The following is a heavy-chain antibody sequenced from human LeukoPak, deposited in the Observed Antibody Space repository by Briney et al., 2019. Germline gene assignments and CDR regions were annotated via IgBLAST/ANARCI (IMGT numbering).Heavy chain of an antibody. J-gene: IGHJ4*02. V-gene: IGHV4-38-2*02. CDR1: GYSIRSGFY. D-gene: IGHD3-10*01. CDR2: IYHSGIT. CDR3: ARGRWTVRGVLLDY. Sequence: SETLSLACTVSGYSIRSGFYWGWIRQPPGKGLEWIGNIYHSGITYYTPSLKSRVTISVDTSKNQFYLKLSSVTAADTAVYYCARGRWTVRGVLLDYWGQGTLVTVSS.